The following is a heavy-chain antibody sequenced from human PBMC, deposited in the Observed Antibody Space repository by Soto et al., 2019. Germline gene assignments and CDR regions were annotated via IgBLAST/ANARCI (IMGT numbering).Heavy chain of an antibody. D-gene: IGHD3-9*01. V-gene: IGHV1-3*01. CDR3: ARVRDILTGYTPPPYYFDY. J-gene: IGHJ4*02. Sequence: GYAFSIDARHWLRHTNEQRLEWMGWINAGNGNTKYSQKFQGRVTITRDTSASTAYMELSSLRSEDTAVYYCARVRDILTGYTPPPYYFDYWGQGTLVTVSS. CDR2: INAGNGNT. CDR1: GYAFSIDA.